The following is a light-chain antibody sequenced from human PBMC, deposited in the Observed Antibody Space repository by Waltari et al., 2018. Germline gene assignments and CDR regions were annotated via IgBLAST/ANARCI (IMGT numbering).Light chain of an antibody. Sequence: DIQMTKAPSSLSASVGDRVTITCRARQGVSESLAWSQHKPGKAPNLLLYCASKLESGVPSRFSGGASGTDYTLTISSLQPEDFATCYCQQYSSPPWTFGQGTKVEVK. CDR2: CAS. CDR1: QGVSES. J-gene: IGKJ1*01. V-gene: IGKV1-NL1*01. CDR3: QQYSSPPWT.